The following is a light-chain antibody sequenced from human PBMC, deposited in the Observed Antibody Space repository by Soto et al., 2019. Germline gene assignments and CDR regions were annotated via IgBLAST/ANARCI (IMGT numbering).Light chain of an antibody. Sequence: QSVLPQPPSASGTPGQRVTISCSGSSSHIGSNTVNWYQQLPGTAPNLLIYSNNQRPSGVPDRFSGSKSGTSASLAISGLQSEDEADYYCAAWDDSLNGRVVFGGGTKLTVL. V-gene: IGLV1-44*01. CDR1: SSHIGSNT. J-gene: IGLJ2*01. CDR2: SNN. CDR3: AAWDDSLNGRVV.